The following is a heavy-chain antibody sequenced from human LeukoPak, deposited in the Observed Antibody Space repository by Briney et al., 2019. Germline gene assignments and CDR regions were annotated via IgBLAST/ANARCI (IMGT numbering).Heavy chain of an antibody. J-gene: IGHJ4*02. D-gene: IGHD5-24*01. V-gene: IGHV4-30-4*01. Sequence: SQTLSLTCIVSGGSISSGDYFWSWIRQPPGKGLEWIGYMHYTGGTYFNPSLKSRVSTSVDTSKNQFSLKLSSVTAADTAVYYCARGSSGGYTTDFDNWGQGTLVTVSS. CDR3: ARGSSGGYTTDFDN. CDR2: MHYTGGT. CDR1: GGSISSGDYF.